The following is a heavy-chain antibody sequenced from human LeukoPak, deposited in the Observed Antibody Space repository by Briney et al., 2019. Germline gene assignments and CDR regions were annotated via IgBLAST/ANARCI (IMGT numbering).Heavy chain of an antibody. CDR2: IYHSGST. CDR1: GYSISSGYY. Sequence: SETLSHTCAVSGYSISSGYYWGWIRQPPGKGLEWIGSIYHSGSTYYNPSLKSRVTISVDTSKNQFSLKLSSVTAADTAVYYCARYYYDSSGSISLDYWGQGTLVTVSS. D-gene: IGHD3-22*01. V-gene: IGHV4-38-2*01. J-gene: IGHJ4*02. CDR3: ARYYYDSSGSISLDY.